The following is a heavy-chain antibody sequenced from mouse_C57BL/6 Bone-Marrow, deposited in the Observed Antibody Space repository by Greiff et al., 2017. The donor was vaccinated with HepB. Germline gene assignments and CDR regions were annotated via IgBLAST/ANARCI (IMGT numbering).Heavy chain of an antibody. D-gene: IGHD2-4*01. J-gene: IGHJ1*03. V-gene: IGHV1-55*01. CDR2: IYPGSGST. CDR1: GYTFTSYW. Sequence: QVQLQQPGAELVKPGASVKMSCKASGYTFTSYWITWVKQRPGQGLEWIGDIYPGSGSTNYNEKFKSKATLTVDTSSSTAYMQLSSLTSEVSAVYYCAREYYDYPYWYFDVWGTGTTVTVSS. CDR3: AREYYDYPYWYFDV.